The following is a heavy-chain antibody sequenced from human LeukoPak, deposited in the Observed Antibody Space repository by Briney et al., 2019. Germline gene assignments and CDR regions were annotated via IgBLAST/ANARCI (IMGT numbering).Heavy chain of an antibody. CDR3: ARHYYDFWSGYITYFDY. CDR2: INHSGST. J-gene: IGHJ4*02. Sequence: ASETLSLTCAVYGGSFSGYYWSWIRQPPGKGLEWIGEINHSGSTYYNPSLKSRVTISVDTSKNQFSLKLSSVTAADTAVYYCARHYYDFWSGYITYFDYWGQGTLVTVSS. V-gene: IGHV4-34*01. CDR1: GGSFSGYY. D-gene: IGHD3-3*01.